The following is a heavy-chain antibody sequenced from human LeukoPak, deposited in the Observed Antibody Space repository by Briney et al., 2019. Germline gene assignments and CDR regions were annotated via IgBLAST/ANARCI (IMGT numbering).Heavy chain of an antibody. CDR1: GFTFSSYW. Sequence: QSGGSLRLSCAASGFTFSSYWMSWVRQAPGKGLEWVANIKQDGSEKYYVDSVKGRFTISRDNAKNSLYLQMNSLRAEDTAVYYCAKDWAAAYYYDSSGYYPSPFDYWGQGTLVTVSS. CDR3: AKDWAAAYYYDSSGYYPSPFDY. D-gene: IGHD3-22*01. V-gene: IGHV3-7*03. CDR2: IKQDGSEK. J-gene: IGHJ4*02.